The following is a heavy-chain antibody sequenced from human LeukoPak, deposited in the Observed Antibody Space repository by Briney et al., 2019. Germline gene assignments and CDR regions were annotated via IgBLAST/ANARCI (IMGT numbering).Heavy chain of an antibody. CDR1: GYTFTSYA. CDR2: INTNTGNP. D-gene: IGHD5-18*01. CDR3: ARDTAMVGIDDYYYYGMDV. J-gene: IGHJ6*02. V-gene: IGHV7-4-1*02. Sequence: ASVKVSCKASGYTFTSYAMNWVRQAPGQGLGWMGWINTNTGNPTYAQGFTGRFVFSLDTSVSTAYLQISSLKAEDTAVYYCARDTAMVGIDDYYYYGMDVWGQGTTVTVSS.